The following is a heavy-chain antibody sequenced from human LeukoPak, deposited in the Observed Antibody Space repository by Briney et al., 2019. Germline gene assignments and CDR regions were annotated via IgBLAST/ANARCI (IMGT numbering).Heavy chain of an antibody. V-gene: IGHV4-4*08. CDR2: IYTSGST. Sequence: GSLRLSCTVSGFTVSTNSMSWVRQAPGKGLEWIGRIYTSGSTNYNPSLKSRVTISVDTSKNQFSLNLSSVTAADTAVYYCVRGIVVVAQLGYYFYYMDVWGKGTTVTISS. CDR3: VRGIVVVAQLGYYFYYMDV. J-gene: IGHJ6*03. CDR1: GFTVSTNS. D-gene: IGHD2-15*01.